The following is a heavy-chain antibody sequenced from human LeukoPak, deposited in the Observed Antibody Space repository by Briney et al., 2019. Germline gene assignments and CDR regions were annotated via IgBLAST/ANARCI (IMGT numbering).Heavy chain of an antibody. J-gene: IGHJ4*02. V-gene: IGHV4-34*10. D-gene: IGHD1-14*01. CDR1: GGSLSGYH. CDR3: AXXXXFXYHKYYFDS. Sequence: KPSETLSLTCALYGGSLSGYHWSWLRQSPGKGLEWIGDVNHSGGTNSNPSLKSRVTMSVNTSKSQIYLNLTSVIAADTAVYFCAXXXXFXYHKYYFDSWGQGALVTVSS. CDR2: VNHSGGT.